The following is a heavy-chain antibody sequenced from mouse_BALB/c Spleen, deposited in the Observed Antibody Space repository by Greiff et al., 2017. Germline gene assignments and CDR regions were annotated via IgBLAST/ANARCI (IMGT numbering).Heavy chain of an antibody. CDR1: GYTFTSYW. Sequence: QVQLQQPGAELVRPGASVKLSCKASGYTFTSYWINWVKQRPGQGLEWIGNIYPSDSYTNYNQKFKDKATLTVDKSSSTAYMQLSSPTSEDSAVYYCTREGNLDYWGQGTTLTVSS. D-gene: IGHD2-1*01. J-gene: IGHJ2*01. V-gene: IGHV1-69*02. CDR2: IYPSDSYT. CDR3: TREGNLDY.